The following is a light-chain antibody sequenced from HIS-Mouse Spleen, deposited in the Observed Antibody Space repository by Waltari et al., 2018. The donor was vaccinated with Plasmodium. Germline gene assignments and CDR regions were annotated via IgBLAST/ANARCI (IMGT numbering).Light chain of an antibody. V-gene: IGLV3-10*01. CDR3: YSTDSSGNHRV. CDR1: ALPKKY. Sequence: SYELTQPPSVSVSPGQKARIPCAGDALPKKYEYWYQQKSGQAPVLVIYEDSKRPSGIPERFSGSSSGTMATLTISGAQVEDEADYYCYSTDSSGNHRVFGGGTKLTVL. J-gene: IGLJ3*02. CDR2: EDS.